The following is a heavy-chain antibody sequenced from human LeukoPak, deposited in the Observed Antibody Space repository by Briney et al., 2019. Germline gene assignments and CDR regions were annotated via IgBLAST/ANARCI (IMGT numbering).Heavy chain of an antibody. V-gene: IGHV1-69*13. CDR3: ARPGTTVTTVFDY. CDR2: IIPIFGTA. J-gene: IGHJ4*02. D-gene: IGHD4-17*01. CDR1: GGTFSSYA. Sequence: SVKVSCKASGGTFSSYANSWVRQAPGQGLEWMGGIIPIFGTANYAQKFQGRVTITADESTSTAYMELSSLRSDDTAVYYCARPGTTVTTVFDYWGQGTLVTVSS.